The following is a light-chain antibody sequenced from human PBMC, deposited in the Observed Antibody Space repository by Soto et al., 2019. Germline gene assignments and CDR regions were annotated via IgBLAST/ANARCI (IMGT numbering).Light chain of an antibody. J-gene: IGLJ1*01. Sequence: QSVLTQPAAVSGSPGQSITISCTGTISDIGLYNYVSWYQQHPGKAPKLVIYEVSNRPSGVSDRFSGSKSDNTASLTISGLQAVDEANYYCSSFTTTSTLVFGAGTKVAVL. CDR3: SSFTTTSTLV. CDR1: ISDIGLYNY. V-gene: IGLV2-14*01. CDR2: EVS.